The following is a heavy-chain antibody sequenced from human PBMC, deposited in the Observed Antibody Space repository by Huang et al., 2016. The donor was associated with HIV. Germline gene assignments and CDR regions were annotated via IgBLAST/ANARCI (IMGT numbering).Heavy chain of an antibody. D-gene: IGHD3-3*02. CDR3: ARQPSAILTEYYFDY. J-gene: IGHJ4*02. CDR2: IIPVLNNP. V-gene: IGHV1-69*01. CDR1: GGTFSSYA. Sequence: QVQLVQSGAEVKKPGSSVKVSCKAPGGTFSSYAINWVRQAPGQGPEWMGGIIPVLNNPNYAPKFRGRITISADESTNTAFLELSSLISEDTAMYYCARQPSAILTEYYFDYWGQGTLVTVSS.